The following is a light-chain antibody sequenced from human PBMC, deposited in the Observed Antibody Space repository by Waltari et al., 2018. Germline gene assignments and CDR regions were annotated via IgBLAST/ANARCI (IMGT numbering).Light chain of an antibody. CDR3: QQYGSSPWT. V-gene: IGKV3-20*01. CDR2: GAS. CDR1: QSFSSSY. Sequence: EIVLTQSPGTLSLSPGVRATLSCRASQSFSSSYLAWYQQKPGQAPRLLIYGASSRATGIPDRFSGSGSGTDFTLTISRLEPEDFAVYYCQQYGSSPWTFGQGTKVEIK. J-gene: IGKJ1*01.